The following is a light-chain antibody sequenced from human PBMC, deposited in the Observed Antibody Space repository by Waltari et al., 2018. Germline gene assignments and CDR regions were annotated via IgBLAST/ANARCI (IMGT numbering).Light chain of an antibody. J-gene: IGLJ3*02. CDR1: SSDVGGYNY. CDR3: ASYRDTGTPLV. V-gene: IGLV2-14*01. CDR2: NVS. Sequence: QSALTQPVSVSGSPGQSIAISRTGTSSDVGGYNYASWYQQNPCKGPKLMMSNVSNRPSGVSNRFSGSKSGNTASLTISGLQAEDEGDYYCASYRDTGTPLVYGGGTKVTVL.